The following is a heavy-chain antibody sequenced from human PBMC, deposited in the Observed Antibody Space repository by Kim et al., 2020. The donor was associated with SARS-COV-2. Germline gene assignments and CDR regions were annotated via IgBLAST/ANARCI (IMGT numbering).Heavy chain of an antibody. CDR1: GGSISSYY. Sequence: SETLSLTCTVSGGSISSYYWSWIRQPPGKGLEWIGYIYYSGSTNYNPSLKSRVTISVDTSKNQFSLKLSSVTAADTAGYYCAGHRSGWTAVFDYWGQRTLVTVSS. D-gene: IGHD6-19*01. J-gene: IGHJ4*02. CDR3: AGHRSGWTAVFDY. CDR2: IYYSGST. V-gene: IGHV4-59*08.